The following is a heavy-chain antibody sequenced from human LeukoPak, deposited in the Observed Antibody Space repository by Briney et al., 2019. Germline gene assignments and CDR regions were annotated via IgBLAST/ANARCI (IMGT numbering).Heavy chain of an antibody. CDR1: GFSYSSYW. D-gene: IGHD5-12*01. CDR3: ARGGDY. J-gene: IGHJ4*02. V-gene: IGHV3-7*01. CDR2: IKQDGREQ. Sequence: GGSLRLSCAASGFSYSSYWMSWVRQAPGKGLEWVANIKQDGREQYYVDSVKGRFTISRDNAKNSLYLQMNSLRAEDTALYYCARGGDYWGQGTLVTVSS.